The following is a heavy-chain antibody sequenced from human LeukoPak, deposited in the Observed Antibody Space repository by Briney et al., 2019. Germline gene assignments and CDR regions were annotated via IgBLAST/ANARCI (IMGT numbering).Heavy chain of an antibody. CDR2: INSDGGGA. J-gene: IGHJ4*02. CDR1: GITFGNNW. CDR3: ARVQGSSGPGIFEY. V-gene: IGHV3-74*01. D-gene: IGHD6-19*01. Sequence: GGSLRLSCAASGITFGNNWMHWVRQGPGKGLVWISRINSDGGGAIYADSVKGRFTISRDNARSSLYLQMNSLRVEDTAVYYCARVQGSSGPGIFEYWGQGTLVPVSS.